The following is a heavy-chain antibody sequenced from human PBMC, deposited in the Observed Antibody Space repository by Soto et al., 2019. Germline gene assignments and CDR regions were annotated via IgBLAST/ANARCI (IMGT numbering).Heavy chain of an antibody. CDR1: GFIFKMYW. Sequence: GSLRLSCAASGFIFKMYWMHWVRQSPGKGLVWISRIYNDGTYSDYADSVRGRFTISRDNVNDTLYLQMNNLRAEDSGLYYCTRGPRPISTGTGAYWGQGTQGTVS. V-gene: IGHV3-74*01. J-gene: IGHJ4*02. D-gene: IGHD3-10*01. CDR2: IYNDGTYS. CDR3: TRGPRPISTGTGAY.